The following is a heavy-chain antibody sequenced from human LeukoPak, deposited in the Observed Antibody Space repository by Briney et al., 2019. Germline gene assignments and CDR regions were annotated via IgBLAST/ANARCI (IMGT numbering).Heavy chain of an antibody. CDR3: AKDRGIAAAEYFQH. CDR1: GFTFSSYA. V-gene: IGHV3-23*01. CDR2: ISGSGGST. J-gene: IGHJ1*01. D-gene: IGHD6-13*01. Sequence: GGSLRLSCAASGFTFSSYAMSWVRQAPGEGLEWVSAISGSGGSTYYADSVKGRFTISRVNSKNTLYLQMNCLRAEDTAVYYCAKDRGIAAAEYFQHWGQGTLVTVSS.